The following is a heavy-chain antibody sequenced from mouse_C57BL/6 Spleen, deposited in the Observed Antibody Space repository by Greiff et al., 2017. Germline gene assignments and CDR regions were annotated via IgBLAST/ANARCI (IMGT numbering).Heavy chain of an antibody. CDR1: GFNIKNTY. Sequence: VQLKESVAELVRPGASVKLSCTASGFNIKNTYMHWVKQRPEQGLEWIGRIDPANGNTKYAPKFQGKATITADTSSNTAYLQLSSLTSEDTAIYYCAAPGTGDYYAMDYWGQGTSVTVAS. CDR2: IDPANGNT. J-gene: IGHJ4*01. V-gene: IGHV14-3*01. D-gene: IGHD4-1*01. CDR3: AAPGTGDYYAMDY.